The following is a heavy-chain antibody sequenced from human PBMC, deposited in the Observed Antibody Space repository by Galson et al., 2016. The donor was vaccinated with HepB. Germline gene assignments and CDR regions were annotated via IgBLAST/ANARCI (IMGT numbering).Heavy chain of an antibody. D-gene: IGHD3-16*02. CDR3: ARGFRLGDLSSPRERDAFDM. Sequence: SLRLSCAASGFTFSSYAMSWVRQAPGKGLEWVSAISGSGGSTYYADSVKGRFTISRDNSKNTLYLQMNSLRAEDTAVYYCARGFRLGDLSSPRERDAFDMWGQGTMVTVSS. J-gene: IGHJ3*02. V-gene: IGHV3-23*01. CDR1: GFTFSSYA. CDR2: ISGSGGST.